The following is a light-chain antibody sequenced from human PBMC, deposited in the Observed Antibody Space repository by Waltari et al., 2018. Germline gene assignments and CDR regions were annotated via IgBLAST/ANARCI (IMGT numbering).Light chain of an antibody. V-gene: IGLV2-23*02. CDR1: SGDVGSYKL. CDR3: CSYAGGSVI. Sequence: QSGLTQPASVSGSPGQSITTPCTGSSGDVGSYKLVSWYQRQPGKAPKLIISEVNDRPSGVSNRFSGSKSGNTASLTISGLQAEDEADYYCCSYAGGSVIFGGGTKLTVL. J-gene: IGLJ2*01. CDR2: EVN.